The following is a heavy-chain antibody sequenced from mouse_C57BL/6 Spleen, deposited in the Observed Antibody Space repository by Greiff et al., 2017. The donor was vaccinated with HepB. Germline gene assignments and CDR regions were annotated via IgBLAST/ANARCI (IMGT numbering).Heavy chain of an antibody. CDR2: ISSGGSYT. CDR1: GFTFSSYG. D-gene: IGHD2-4*01. CDR3: ARQGDYDVGYFDY. Sequence: EVQRVESGGDLVKPGGSLKLSCAASGFTFSSYGMSWVRQTPDKRLEWVATISSGGSYTYYPDSVKGRFTISRDNAKNTLYLQMSSLKSEDTAMYHCARQGDYDVGYFDYWGQGTTLTVSS. V-gene: IGHV5-6*01. J-gene: IGHJ2*01.